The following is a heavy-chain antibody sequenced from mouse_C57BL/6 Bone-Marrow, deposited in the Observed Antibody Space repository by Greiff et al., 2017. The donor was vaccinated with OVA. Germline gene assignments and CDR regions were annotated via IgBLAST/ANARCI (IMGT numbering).Heavy chain of an antibody. V-gene: IGHV1-50*01. CDR2: IDPSDSYT. Sequence: QVQLKESGAELVKPGASVKLSCKASGYTFTSYWMQWVKQRPGQGLEWIGEIDPSDSYTNYNQKFKGKATLTVDTSSSTAYMQLSSLTSEDSAVYYCTLLPYYFDYWGQGTTLTVSS. D-gene: IGHD1-1*01. J-gene: IGHJ2*01. CDR1: GYTFTSYW. CDR3: TLLPYYFDY.